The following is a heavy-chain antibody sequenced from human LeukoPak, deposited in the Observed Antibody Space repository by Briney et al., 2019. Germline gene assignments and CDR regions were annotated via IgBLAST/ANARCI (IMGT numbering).Heavy chain of an antibody. Sequence: GGSLRLSCAASGFTFSSYGMHWVRQAPGKGLEWVAVIWYDGSNKYYADSVKGRFTISRDNSKNTLYLQMNSLRAEDTAVYCCARDYYDSSGYLWGQGTLVTVSS. D-gene: IGHD3-22*01. V-gene: IGHV3-33*08. CDR2: IWYDGSNK. J-gene: IGHJ4*02. CDR3: ARDYYDSSGYL. CDR1: GFTFSSYG.